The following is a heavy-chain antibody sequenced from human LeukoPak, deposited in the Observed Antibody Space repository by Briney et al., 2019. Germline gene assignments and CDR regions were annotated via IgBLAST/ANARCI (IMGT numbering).Heavy chain of an antibody. CDR3: AAVLTGYYSPLDY. CDR1: GFTFSSYA. Sequence: GGSLRLSCAASGFTFSSYAKSWVRQAPGKGLEWISSISGSGDSTYYADSVKGRFTISRDNSKNTLYLQMNSLRAEDTAVYYCAAVLTGYYSPLDYWGQGTLVTVSS. J-gene: IGHJ4*02. V-gene: IGHV3-23*01. CDR2: ISGSGDST. D-gene: IGHD3-9*01.